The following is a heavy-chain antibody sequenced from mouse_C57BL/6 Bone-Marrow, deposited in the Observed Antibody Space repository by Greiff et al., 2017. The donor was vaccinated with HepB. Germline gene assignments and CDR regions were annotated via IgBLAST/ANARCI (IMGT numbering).Heavy chain of an antibody. CDR2: INYDGSST. D-gene: IGHD2-5*01. Sequence: EVQLVESEGGLVQPGSSMKLSCTASGFTFSDYYMAWVRQVPEKGLEWVANINYDGSSTYYLDSLKSRFIISRDNAKNILYLQMSSLKSEDTATYYCARGPRNSNRPYYAMDYWGQGTSVTVSS. J-gene: IGHJ4*01. V-gene: IGHV5-16*01. CDR1: GFTFSDYY. CDR3: ARGPRNSNRPYYAMDY.